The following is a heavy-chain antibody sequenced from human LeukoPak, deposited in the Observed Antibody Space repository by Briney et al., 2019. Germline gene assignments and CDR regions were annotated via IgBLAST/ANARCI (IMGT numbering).Heavy chain of an antibody. CDR3: AKGTYSSSPRDY. J-gene: IGHJ4*02. CDR2: ISGSGGTT. CDR1: GFTFSSYA. V-gene: IGHV3-23*01. Sequence: RAGGSLRLSCAASGFTFSSYAMGWVRQAPGKGLEWVSAISGSGGTTYYADSVKGRFTISRDNSKNTLFLQMNSLRAEDTAVYYCAKGTYSSSPRDYWGQGTLVTVSS. D-gene: IGHD6-6*01.